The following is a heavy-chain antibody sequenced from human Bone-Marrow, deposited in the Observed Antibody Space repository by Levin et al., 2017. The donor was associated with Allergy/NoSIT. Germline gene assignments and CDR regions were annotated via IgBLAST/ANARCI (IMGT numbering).Heavy chain of an antibody. J-gene: IGHJ4*02. D-gene: IGHD3-22*01. Sequence: ASVKVSCKASGGTFSSYAISWVRQAPGQGLEWMGGIIPIFGTANYAQKFQGRVTITADESTSTAYMELSSLRSEDTAVYYCARDNSSGDYVFDYWGQGTLVTVSS. CDR3: ARDNSSGDYVFDY. CDR2: IIPIFGTA. V-gene: IGHV1-69*13. CDR1: GGTFSSYA.